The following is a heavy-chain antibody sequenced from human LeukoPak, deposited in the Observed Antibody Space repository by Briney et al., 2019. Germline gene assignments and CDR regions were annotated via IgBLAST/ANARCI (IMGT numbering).Heavy chain of an antibody. V-gene: IGHV3-7*03. D-gene: IGHD3-16*01. CDR3: ARGGGLDV. J-gene: IGHJ6*02. CDR2: INHNGNVN. Sequence: GGSLRLSCAASGFTFSSYWMNWARQAPGKGLEWVASINHNGNVNYYVDSVKGRFTISRDNAKNSLYLQMSNLRAEDTAVYFCARGGGLDVWGQGTTVTVFS. CDR1: GFTFSSYW.